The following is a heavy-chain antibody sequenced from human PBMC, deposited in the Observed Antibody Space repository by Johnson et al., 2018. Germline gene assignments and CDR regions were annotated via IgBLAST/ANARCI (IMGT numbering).Heavy chain of an antibody. V-gene: IGHV1-8*01. J-gene: IGHJ6*02. CDR1: GYTFTSHD. CDR3: ARMQIVIWLAELDGRDV. D-gene: IGHD3-10*01. Sequence: QVQLVQSGAEVKKPGASVKVSCKASGYTFTSHDLNWVRQAPGHGLEWMGWVNPNSGNTAYAQKFQGRITVTRNTSVSTSYMELSSLTSEDTAVYYCARMQIVIWLAELDGRDVWGQGTTVTVSS. CDR2: VNPNSGNT.